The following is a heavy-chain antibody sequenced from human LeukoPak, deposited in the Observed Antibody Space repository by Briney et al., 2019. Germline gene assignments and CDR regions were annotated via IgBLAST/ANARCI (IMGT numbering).Heavy chain of an antibody. D-gene: IGHD5-24*01. V-gene: IGHV3-74*01. CDR2: IKTDGTTT. CDR3: AKDWAGSDKRYYFDY. CDR1: GFIFSNYW. Sequence: PGGSLRLSCAGSGFIFSNYWMHWVRQAPGKGLMWVSRIKTDGTTTYYADSVRGRFTVSRDNSQNTLYLQMNSLRAEDTAVYYCAKDWAGSDKRYYFDYWGQGTLVTVSS. J-gene: IGHJ4*02.